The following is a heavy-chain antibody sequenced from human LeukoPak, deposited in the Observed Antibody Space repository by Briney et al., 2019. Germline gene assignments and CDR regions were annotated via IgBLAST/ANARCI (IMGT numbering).Heavy chain of an antibody. D-gene: IGHD1-26*01. J-gene: IGHJ6*02. CDR2: ISYDGSNK. CDR3: ARAGAPLYYYYGMDV. V-gene: IGHV3-30-3*01. Sequence: GGSLRLSCAAPGFTFSSYAMHWVRQAPGKGLEWVAVISYDGSNKYYADSVKGRFTISRDNSKNTLYLQMNSLRAEDTAVYYCARAGAPLYYYYGMDVWGQGTTVTVSS. CDR1: GFTFSSYA.